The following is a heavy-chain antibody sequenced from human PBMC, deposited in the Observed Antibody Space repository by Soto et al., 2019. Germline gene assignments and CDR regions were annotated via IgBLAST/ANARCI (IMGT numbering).Heavy chain of an antibody. CDR1: GGTFSSYA. CDR2: IIPIFGTA. CDR3: ARGVQHDSSGYYYFY. D-gene: IGHD3-22*01. V-gene: IGHV1-69*01. J-gene: IGHJ4*02. Sequence: QVQLVQSGAEVKKPGSSVKVSCKASGGTFSSYAIDWVRQAPGQGLEWMGGIIPIFGTANYAQKFQGRITITTDESTSTADMELRSLRSEDTAVYYCARGVQHDSSGYYYFYWGQGTLVTVSS.